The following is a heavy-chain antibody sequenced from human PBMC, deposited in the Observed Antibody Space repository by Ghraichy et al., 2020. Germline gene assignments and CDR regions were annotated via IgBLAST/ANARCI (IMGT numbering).Heavy chain of an antibody. D-gene: IGHD3-22*01. V-gene: IGHV3-23*01. CDR2: ISGSGGST. Sequence: GESLNISCAASGFTFSSYAMSWVRQAPGKGLEWVSAISGSGGSTYYADSVKGRFTISRDNSKNTLYLQMNSLRAEDTAVYYCAKDLKDSSGYYYFDYWGQGTLVTVSS. J-gene: IGHJ4*02. CDR1: GFTFSSYA. CDR3: AKDLKDSSGYYYFDY.